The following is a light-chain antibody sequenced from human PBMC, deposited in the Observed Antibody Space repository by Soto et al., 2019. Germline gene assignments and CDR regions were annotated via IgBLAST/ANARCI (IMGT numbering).Light chain of an antibody. CDR3: SAYTTTSTLI. V-gene: IGLV2-14*01. J-gene: IGLJ1*01. Sequence: QSALTQPASVSGSPGQSVTISCTGTSSDLDGYDHVSWYQQHPGTAPKLLLYEVNNRPSGVSNRFSGSKSGNTASLIISGLQTEDEADYYCSAYTTTSTLIFGPGTKVTLL. CDR1: SSDLDGYDH. CDR2: EVN.